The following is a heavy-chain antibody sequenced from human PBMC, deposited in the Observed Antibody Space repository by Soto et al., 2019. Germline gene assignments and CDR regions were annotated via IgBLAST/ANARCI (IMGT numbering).Heavy chain of an antibody. J-gene: IGHJ4*02. D-gene: IGHD1-20*01. Sequence: GGSLRLSCAASGFIFSNAWMNWVRQAPGKGLEWVGRIKSKTDGGTTDYAAPVKGRFTISRDDSKNTLYLQMNSLRAEDTAVYYCARDFHYGNNWNYLDYWGQGTLVTVSS. V-gene: IGHV3-15*07. CDR1: GFIFSNAW. CDR3: ARDFHYGNNWNYLDY. CDR2: IKSKTDGGTT.